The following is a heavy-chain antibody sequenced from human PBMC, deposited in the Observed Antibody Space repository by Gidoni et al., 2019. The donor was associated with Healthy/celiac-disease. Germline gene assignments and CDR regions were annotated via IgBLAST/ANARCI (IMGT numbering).Heavy chain of an antibody. V-gene: IGHV3-43D*03. Sequence: EVQLVESGGVVVQPGGSLRLSCAASGFTFDDYAMHWVRQAPGKGLEWVSLISWDGGSTYYADSVKGRFTISRDNSKNSLYLQMNSLRAEDTALYYCAKSGADYGSGPFDYWGQGTLVTVSS. J-gene: IGHJ4*02. CDR3: AKSGADYGSGPFDY. CDR2: ISWDGGST. D-gene: IGHD3-10*01. CDR1: GFTFDDYA.